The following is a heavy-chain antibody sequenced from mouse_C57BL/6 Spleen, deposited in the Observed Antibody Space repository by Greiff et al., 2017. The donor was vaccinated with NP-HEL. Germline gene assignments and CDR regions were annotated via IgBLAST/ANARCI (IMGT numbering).Heavy chain of an antibody. D-gene: IGHD2-4*01. CDR3: ARSVYDYGYAMDY. J-gene: IGHJ4*01. V-gene: IGHV1-55*01. CDR1: GYTFTSYW. CDR2: IYPGSGST. Sequence: QVQLKQPGAELVKPGASVKMSCKASGYTFTSYWITWVKQRPGQGLEWIGDIYPGSGSTNYNEKFKSKATLTVDTSSSTAYMQLSSLTSEDSAVYYCARSVYDYGYAMDYWGQGTSVTISS.